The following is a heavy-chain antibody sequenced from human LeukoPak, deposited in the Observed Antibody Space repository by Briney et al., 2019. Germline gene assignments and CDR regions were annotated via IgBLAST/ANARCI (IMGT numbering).Heavy chain of an antibody. Sequence: GGSLRLSCAASGFTFSSYGMHWVRQAPGKGLEWVAVVWFDGSKKYSADSVKGRITISRDDSKNTLYLQMNSLRAEDTAVYYCARGVDYYDSSGTTDYWGQGTLVTVSS. CDR2: VWFDGSKK. V-gene: IGHV3-33*01. J-gene: IGHJ4*02. CDR3: ARGVDYYDSSGTTDY. CDR1: GFTFSSYG. D-gene: IGHD3-22*01.